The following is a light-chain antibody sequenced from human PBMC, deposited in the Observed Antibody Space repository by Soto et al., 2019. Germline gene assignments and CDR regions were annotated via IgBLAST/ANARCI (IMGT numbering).Light chain of an antibody. CDR3: QQYDNLPYT. V-gene: IGKV1-33*01. J-gene: IGKJ2*01. CDR2: DAS. Sequence: DIQMTQSPSSLSASVGDRVTITCQARQDISNYLNWYQQKPGKAPKLLIYDASNLERGVPSRFSGSGSGTDFTFTISSLQPEDIATYYCQQYDNLPYTFGQGTKLEIK. CDR1: QDISNY.